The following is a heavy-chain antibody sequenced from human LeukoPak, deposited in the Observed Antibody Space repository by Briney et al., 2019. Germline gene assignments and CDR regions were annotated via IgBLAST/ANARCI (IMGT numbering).Heavy chain of an antibody. J-gene: IGHJ4*02. CDR3: ASQLVYCGGDCYFGFDY. D-gene: IGHD2-21*02. CDR1: GGSISSGDYY. CDR2: IYYNGST. V-gene: IGHV4-30-4*01. Sequence: SETLSLTCTVSGGSISSGDYYWRWLRQPPGKGLEWIGYIYYNGSTYYNPSLKSRLTISVDTSKNQFSLRLNSVTAADTAVYYCASQLVYCGGDCYFGFDYWGQGTLVTVSS.